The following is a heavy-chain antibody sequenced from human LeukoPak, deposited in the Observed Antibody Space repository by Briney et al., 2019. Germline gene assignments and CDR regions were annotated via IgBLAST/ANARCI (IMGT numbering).Heavy chain of an antibody. V-gene: IGHV4-30-4*01. CDR3: ARVRTYGSGRPGGRFDP. CDR1: GGSISSGDYY. J-gene: IGHJ5*02. Sequence: PSQTLSLTCTVSGGSISSGDYYWSWIRQPPGKGLEWIGYIYYSGSTYYNPSLKSRVTISVDTSKNQFSLKLSSVTAADTAVYYCARVRTYGSGRPGGRFDPWGQGTLVTVSS. D-gene: IGHD3-10*01. CDR2: IYYSGST.